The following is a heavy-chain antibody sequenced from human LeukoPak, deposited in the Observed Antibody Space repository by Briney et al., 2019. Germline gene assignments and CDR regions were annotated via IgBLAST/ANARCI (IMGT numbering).Heavy chain of an antibody. CDR2: IWYDGSNK. D-gene: IGHD3-3*01. CDR3: ARDQASYYDFWSGYSYGMDV. J-gene: IGHJ6*02. V-gene: IGHV3-33*08. Sequence: GGSLRLSCAASGFTFSSYGMHWVRQAPGKGLEWVAVIWYDGSNKYYADSVKGRFTISRDNSKNTLYLQMNSLRAEDTAVYYCARDQASYYDFWSGYSYGMDVWGQGTTVTVSS. CDR1: GFTFSSYG.